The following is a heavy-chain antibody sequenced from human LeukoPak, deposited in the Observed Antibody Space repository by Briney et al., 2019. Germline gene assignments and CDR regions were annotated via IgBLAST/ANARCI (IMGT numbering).Heavy chain of an antibody. V-gene: IGHV1-18*04. CDR3: ARDLFDYYDSSGYFILYYYYYGMDV. CDR1: GYTFTGYY. D-gene: IGHD3-22*01. CDR2: ISAYNGNT. Sequence: ASVKVSCKASGYTFTGYYMHWVRQAPGQGLEWMGWISAYNGNTNYAQKLQGRVTMTTDTSTSTAYMELRSLRSDDTAVYYCARDLFDYYDSSGYFILYYYYYGMDVWGQGTTVTVSS. J-gene: IGHJ6*02.